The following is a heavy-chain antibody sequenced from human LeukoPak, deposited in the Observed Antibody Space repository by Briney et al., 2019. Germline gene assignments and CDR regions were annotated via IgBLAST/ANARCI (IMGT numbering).Heavy chain of an antibody. CDR1: GGSFGNYY. Sequence: SETLSLTCTVSGGSFGNYYWSWIRQPPGKGLEWIGYIYDSGTTNYNPSLKSRVTISVDMSKNQFSLKLSSVTAADTAVYYCARDFSAAFDIWGQGTMVTVSS. CDR3: ARDFSAAFDI. J-gene: IGHJ3*02. V-gene: IGHV4-59*01. CDR2: IYDSGTT. D-gene: IGHD2/OR15-2a*01.